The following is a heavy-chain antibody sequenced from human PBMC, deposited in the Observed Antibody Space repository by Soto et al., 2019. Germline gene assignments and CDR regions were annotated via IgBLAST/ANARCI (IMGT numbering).Heavy chain of an antibody. J-gene: IGHJ4*02. V-gene: IGHV4-34*01. CDR2: INHSGST. CDR1: GGSFNGYY. Sequence: PSETLSLTCAVYGGSFNGYYWSWIRQPPGKGLEWIGEINHSGSTNYNPSLKSRVTISVDTSKNQFSLKLSSVTAADTAVYYCAHHGTIETDYWGQGTLVTVSS. CDR3: AHHGTIETDY. D-gene: IGHD3-3*01.